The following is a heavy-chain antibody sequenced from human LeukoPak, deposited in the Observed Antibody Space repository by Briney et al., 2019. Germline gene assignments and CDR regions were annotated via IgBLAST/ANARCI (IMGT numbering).Heavy chain of an antibody. CDR3: ARDLATVTYEGAFDI. J-gene: IGHJ3*02. CDR1: GFTFSSYA. CDR2: ISGSGGST. Sequence: GGSLRLSCAASGFTFSSYAMSWVRQAPGKGLEWVSAISGSGGSTYYADSVKGRFTISRDNAKNSLYLQMNSLRAEDTAVYYCARDLATVTYEGAFDIWGQGTMVTVSS. V-gene: IGHV3-23*01. D-gene: IGHD4-17*01.